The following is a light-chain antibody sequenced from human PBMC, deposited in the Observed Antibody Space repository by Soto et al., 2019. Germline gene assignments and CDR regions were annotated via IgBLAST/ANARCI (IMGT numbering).Light chain of an antibody. CDR3: QKYNSALFT. CDR2: AAS. CDR1: QGISNY. V-gene: IGKV1-27*01. Sequence: DIQMTQSPSSLSASVGGRVTITCRASQGISNYLAWYQQKPGKVPKLLIYAASTLQSGFPSRFSGSGSGTDFTLTISSLQPEDVATYYCQKYNSALFTFGPGTKVDIK. J-gene: IGKJ3*01.